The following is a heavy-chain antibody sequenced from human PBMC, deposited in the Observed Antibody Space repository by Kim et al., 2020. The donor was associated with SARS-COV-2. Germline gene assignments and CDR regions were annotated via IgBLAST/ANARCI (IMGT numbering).Heavy chain of an antibody. D-gene: IGHD6-19*01. J-gene: IGHJ6*02. V-gene: IGHV4-59*01. CDR3: ARDRGSGGYNSVDV. CDR1: GDSISSYY. CDR2: IYYSGST. Sequence: SETLSLTCNVSGDSISSYYWSWIRQPPGKGLEWIGYIYYSGSTNYNPSLKSRVTMSIDTSKNQYSLKLTSVTAADTAVYYCARDRGSGGYNSVDVWGQGTTVTVAS.